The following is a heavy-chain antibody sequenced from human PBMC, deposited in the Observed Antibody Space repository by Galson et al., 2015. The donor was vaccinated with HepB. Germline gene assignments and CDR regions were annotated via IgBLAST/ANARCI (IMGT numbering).Heavy chain of an antibody. CDR1: GFTFSSYW. CDR3: ARLIHYYGSRFDP. Sequence: LRLSCAASGFTFSSYWMSWVRQAPGKGLEWVANIKQDGSEKYYVDSVKGRFTISRDNAKNSLYLQMNSLRAEDTAVYYCARLIHYYGSRFDPWGQGTLVTVSS. V-gene: IGHV3-7*03. J-gene: IGHJ5*02. CDR2: IKQDGSEK. D-gene: IGHD3-10*01.